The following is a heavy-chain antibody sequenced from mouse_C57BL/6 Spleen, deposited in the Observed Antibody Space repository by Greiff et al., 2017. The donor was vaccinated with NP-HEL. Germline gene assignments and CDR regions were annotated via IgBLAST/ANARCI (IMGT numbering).Heavy chain of an antibody. CDR3: AREGNLLRDYAMDY. J-gene: IGHJ4*01. V-gene: IGHV1-26*01. Sequence: EVQLQQSGPELVKPGASVKIPCKASGYTFTDYYMNWVKQSHGKSLEWIGDINPNNGGTSYNQKFKGKSTLTVDKSSSTAYMELRSLTSEDSAVYYCAREGNLLRDYAMDYWGQGTSVTVSS. D-gene: IGHD1-1*01. CDR2: INPNNGGT. CDR1: GYTFTDYY.